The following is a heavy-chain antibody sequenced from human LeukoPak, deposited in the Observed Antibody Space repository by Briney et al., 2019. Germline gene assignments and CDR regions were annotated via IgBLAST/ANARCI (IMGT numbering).Heavy chain of an antibody. D-gene: IGHD6-19*01. J-gene: IGHJ3*02. V-gene: IGHV3-48*03. CDR1: GYSFSSYE. Sequence: GSLRLSGAAPGYSFSSYEMNWVRQAPGKGLDLDSYISASGTTIYYADSVKGRFTISRDNAEKSLYLQMNSLRAEDTAVYYCARDATTHAIGWYDDAFDIWGHGTMVTVSS. CDR3: ARDATTHAIGWYDDAFDI. CDR2: ISASGTTI.